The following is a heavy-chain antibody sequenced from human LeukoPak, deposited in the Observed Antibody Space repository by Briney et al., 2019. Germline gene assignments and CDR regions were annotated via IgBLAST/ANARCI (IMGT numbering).Heavy chain of an antibody. V-gene: IGHV4-30-4*08. CDR1: DDSIILGDYY. D-gene: IGHD4-17*01. CDR3: ASDTGDGVGY. J-gene: IGHJ4*02. CDR2: IYYSGST. Sequence: PSETLSLTCTVSDDSIILGDYYWSWIRQPPGKGLEWIGFIYYSGSTYYNASLKSRVTISVDTSKNQFSLKLSSVTAADTAVYYCASDTGDGVGYWGQGTLVTVSS.